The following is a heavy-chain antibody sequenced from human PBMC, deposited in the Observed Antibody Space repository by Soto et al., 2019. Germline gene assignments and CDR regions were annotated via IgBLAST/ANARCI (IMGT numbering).Heavy chain of an antibody. V-gene: IGHV4-30-2*01. CDR1: GGSISSGGYS. Sequence: QLQLQESGSGLVKPSQTLSLTCAVSGGSISSGGYSWSWIRQPPGKGLEWIGYIYHSGSTYYNPSSKCRLTIAVDRSKNQSSPKMSSVTAPDTAVYYCAREYYYDSSGYSDGMDVWGQGTTVTVSS. CDR3: AREYYYDSSGYSDGMDV. CDR2: IYHSGST. J-gene: IGHJ6*02. D-gene: IGHD3-22*01.